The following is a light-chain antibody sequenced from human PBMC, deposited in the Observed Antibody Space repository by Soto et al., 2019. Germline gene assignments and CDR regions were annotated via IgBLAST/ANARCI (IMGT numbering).Light chain of an antibody. CDR3: QHYNTWPPGT. Sequence: DIVMTQSPAALSVSPGERATLSCRASQSVGSSVAWYQQKPGQAPRFLMYGASTRAAGVPARFSGSGSGTEFSLTNSSLQSEDFAVSYCQHYNTWPPGTFGQGTKLEIK. CDR2: GAS. CDR1: QSVGSS. V-gene: IGKV3-15*01. J-gene: IGKJ2*02.